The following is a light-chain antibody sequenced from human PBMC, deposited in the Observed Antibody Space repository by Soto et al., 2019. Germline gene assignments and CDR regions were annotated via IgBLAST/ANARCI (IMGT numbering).Light chain of an antibody. CDR2: DVT. Sequence: ALTQPASVSGSPGQSITISCTGTSTDVGGYKYVSWYQQHPGKAPKLMIYDVTSRPSGISNRFSGSKSGNTAFLIISGLQAEDEADYYCISYTSSDTYVFGTGTKLTVL. V-gene: IGLV2-14*01. CDR1: STDVGGYKY. J-gene: IGLJ1*01. CDR3: ISYTSSDTYV.